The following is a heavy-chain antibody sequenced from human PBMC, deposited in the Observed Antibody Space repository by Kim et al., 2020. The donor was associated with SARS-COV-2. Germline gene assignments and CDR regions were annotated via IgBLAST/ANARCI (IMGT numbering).Heavy chain of an antibody. Sequence: ASVKVSCKASGYTFTSYAMNWVRQAPGQGLEWMGWINTNTGNPTYAQGFTGRFVFSLDTSVSTAYLQISSLKAEDTAVYYCARDQIAAAGTDRGVGYYYYYGMDVWGQGTTVTVSS. J-gene: IGHJ6*02. CDR1: GYTFTSYA. V-gene: IGHV7-4-1*02. CDR2: INTNTGNP. D-gene: IGHD6-13*01. CDR3: ARDQIAAAGTDRGVGYYYYYGMDV.